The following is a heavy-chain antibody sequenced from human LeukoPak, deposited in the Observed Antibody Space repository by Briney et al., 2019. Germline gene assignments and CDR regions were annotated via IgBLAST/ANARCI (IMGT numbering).Heavy chain of an antibody. Sequence: SETLSLHCTVSGGSVSSGSYYWSWIRPPPGKGLEWIGYIYYSGSTNYNPSLKSRVTISVDTSKNQFSLKLSSVTAADTAVYYCARGTRYCSSTSCYRPLDYWGQGTLVTVTS. CDR1: GGSVSSGSYY. CDR3: ARGTRYCSSTSCYRPLDY. CDR2: IYYSGST. D-gene: IGHD2-2*01. V-gene: IGHV4-61*01. J-gene: IGHJ4*02.